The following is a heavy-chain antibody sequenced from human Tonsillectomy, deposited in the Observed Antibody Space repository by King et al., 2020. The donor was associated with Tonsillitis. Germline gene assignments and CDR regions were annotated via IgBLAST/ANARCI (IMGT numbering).Heavy chain of an antibody. CDR2: IDPTDSYT. Sequence: VRLVESGAEVKKPGESLRISCKGSGYSFTSYWISWVRQMPGKGLEWMGTIDPTDSYTDYSPSFQGHVTISADKSISTAYLQWSSLKASDTAMYYCARLELGYYDSSGYYKNYFDYWGQGTLVTVSS. J-gene: IGHJ4*02. V-gene: IGHV5-10-1*03. CDR3: ARLELGYYDSSGYYKNYFDY. D-gene: IGHD3-22*01. CDR1: GYSFTSYW.